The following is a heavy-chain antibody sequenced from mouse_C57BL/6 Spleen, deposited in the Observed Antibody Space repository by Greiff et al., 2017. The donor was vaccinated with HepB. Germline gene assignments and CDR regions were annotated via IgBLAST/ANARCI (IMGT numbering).Heavy chain of an antibody. CDR3: AKHSYYFDY. V-gene: IGHV1-50*01. CDR2: IDPSDSYT. Sequence: QVQLQQPGAELVKPGASVKLSCKASGYTFTSYWMQWVKQRPGQGLEWIGEIDPSDSYTNYNQKFKGKATLTVDTSSSTSYMQLSSLTSEDSAVYYCAKHSYYFDYWGQGTTLTVSS. CDR1: GYTFTSYW. J-gene: IGHJ2*01.